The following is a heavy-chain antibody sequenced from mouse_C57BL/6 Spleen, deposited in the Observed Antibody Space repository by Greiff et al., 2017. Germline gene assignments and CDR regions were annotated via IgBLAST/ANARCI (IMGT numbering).Heavy chain of an antibody. CDR3: ARQTTVVDYYAMDY. J-gene: IGHJ4*01. D-gene: IGHD1-1*01. V-gene: IGHV1-37*01. CDR1: GYSFTGYF. CDR2: INPYNGDT. Sequence: EVQVVESGPELVKPGASVKISCKASGYSFTGYFMNWVKQSHGKSLEWIGRINPYNGDTSYNQKFKGKATLTVDKSSSTAHMELLSLTSEDFAVYYCARQTTVVDYYAMDYWGQGTSVTVSS.